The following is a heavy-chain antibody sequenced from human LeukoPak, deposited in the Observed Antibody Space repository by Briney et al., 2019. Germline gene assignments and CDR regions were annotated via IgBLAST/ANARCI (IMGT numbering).Heavy chain of an antibody. CDR1: GFTVSSKD. V-gene: IGHV3-53*01. J-gene: IGHJ3*02. CDR3: ARFVSWAFDI. Sequence: GGSLRLSCAASGFTVSSKDMSWVRQAPGKGLEWVSLIYSGGRTNYADSVKGRLTISRDNSKNTLYLQMNSLRHEDTAVYFCARFVSWAFDIWGQGTMVTVSS. CDR2: IYSGGRT.